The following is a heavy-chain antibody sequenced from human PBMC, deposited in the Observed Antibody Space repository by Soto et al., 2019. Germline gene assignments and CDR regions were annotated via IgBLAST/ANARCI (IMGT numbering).Heavy chain of an antibody. CDR1: GFTFSRYS. CDR3: AKCIQVNGKYDAFHI. J-gene: IGHJ3*02. Sequence: EVKLWESGGGLVQPGGSLRLSCAASGFTFSRYSLSWVRQAPGKGLEWVSHITAAEGTTYYADSVRGRFSISRDNSRNTLYLQMNSLRAEDTALYYCAKCIQVNGKYDAFHIWGHGTMVTVAS. CDR2: ITAAEGTT. V-gene: IGHV3-23*01. D-gene: IGHD2-8*01.